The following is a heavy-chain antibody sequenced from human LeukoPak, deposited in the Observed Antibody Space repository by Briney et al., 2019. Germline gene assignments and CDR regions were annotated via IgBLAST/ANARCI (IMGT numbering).Heavy chain of an antibody. CDR1: GGSVSSGSYY. V-gene: IGHV4-61*01. CDR2: SYYSGST. Sequence: SETLSLTCTVSGGSVSSGSYYWSWIRQPPGKGLEWIGYSYYSGSTNYNPSPKSRVTISVDTSKNQFSLKLSSVTPADPAVYYCARLITETTPFFDSSGQGALVTVSS. D-gene: IGHD1-20*01. CDR3: ARLITETTPFFDS. J-gene: IGHJ4*02.